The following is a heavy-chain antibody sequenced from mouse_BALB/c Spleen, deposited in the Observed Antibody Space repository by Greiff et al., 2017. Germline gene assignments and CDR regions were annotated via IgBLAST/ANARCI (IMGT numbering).Heavy chain of an antibody. CDR3: ARLITTRDYGAMDY. Sequence: EVKLQESGGGLVKPGGSLKLSCAASGFAFSSYDMSWVRQTPEKRLEWVAYISSGGGSTYYPDTVKGRFTISRDNAKNTLYLQMSSLKSEDTAMYYCARLITTRDYGAMDYWGQGTSVTVSS. D-gene: IGHD1-1*01. CDR1: GFAFSSYD. V-gene: IGHV5-12-1*01. CDR2: ISSGGGST. J-gene: IGHJ4*01.